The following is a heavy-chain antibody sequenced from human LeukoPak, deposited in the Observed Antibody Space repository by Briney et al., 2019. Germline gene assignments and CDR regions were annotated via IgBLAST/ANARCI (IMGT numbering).Heavy chain of an antibody. Sequence: PGGSLRLSCAASGFTFSNYWMHWVRQAPGKGLVWVSRINSDGSSTSYADSVKGRFTISRDNAKNTLYLQMNSLRAEDTAVYYCARVSSGSYFGYYYYYMDVWAKGPRSPSP. CDR3: ARVSSGSYFGYYYYYMDV. D-gene: IGHD1-26*01. J-gene: IGHJ6*03. CDR2: INSDGSST. CDR1: GFTFSNYW. V-gene: IGHV3-74*01.